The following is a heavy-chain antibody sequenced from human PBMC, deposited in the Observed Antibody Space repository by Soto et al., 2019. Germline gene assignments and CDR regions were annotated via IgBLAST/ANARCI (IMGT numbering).Heavy chain of an antibody. J-gene: IGHJ3*02. CDR3: ARWKGGQGAFDI. Sequence: PSETLSLTCAVSGGYISGGYYSWSWIRQPPGKGLEWIGYIYYSGSTNYNPSLKSRVTISVDTSKNQFSLKLSSVTAADTAVYYCARWKGGQGAFDIWGQGTMVTVSS. CDR2: IYYSGST. CDR1: GGYISGGYYS. D-gene: IGHD1-1*01. V-gene: IGHV4-61*01.